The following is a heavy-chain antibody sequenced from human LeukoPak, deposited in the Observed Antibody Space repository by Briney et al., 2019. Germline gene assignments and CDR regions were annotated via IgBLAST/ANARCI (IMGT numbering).Heavy chain of an antibody. CDR2: IYYSGST. Sequence: SETLSLTCAVSGGSISSYYWSWSRQPPGRGVERIWYIYYSGSTNYNPSLKRRVTITVDTSKNQISLELSSVTAADTAVYYCARVRRGGFFDYCGQGTLVTVSS. D-gene: IGHD3-10*01. CDR1: GGSISSYY. CDR3: ARVRRGGFFDY. J-gene: IGHJ4*02. V-gene: IGHV4-59*01.